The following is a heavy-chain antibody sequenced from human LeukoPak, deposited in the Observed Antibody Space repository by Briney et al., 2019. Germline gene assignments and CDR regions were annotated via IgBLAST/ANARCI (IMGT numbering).Heavy chain of an antibody. Sequence: ASAKVSCKASGYTFTSYYIHWVRQAPGQGLEWMGIINPSGGTTVYAQNFQGRVTMTRDTSTSTVHMDLSSLRSEDAAVYYCAREPRPVGATSFGYYFDYWGQGTLVTVSS. CDR2: INPSGGTT. J-gene: IGHJ4*02. V-gene: IGHV1-46*01. D-gene: IGHD1-26*01. CDR3: AREPRPVGATSFGYYFDY. CDR1: GYTFTSYY.